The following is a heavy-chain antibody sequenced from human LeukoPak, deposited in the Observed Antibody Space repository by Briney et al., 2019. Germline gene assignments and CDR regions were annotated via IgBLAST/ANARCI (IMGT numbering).Heavy chain of an antibody. D-gene: IGHD3-22*01. J-gene: IGHJ4*02. CDR1: GYTFTSYD. CDR3: ARGFGDSTEEYYFDY. Sequence: ASVKVSCKASGYTFTSYDINWVRQATGQGLEWMGWMNPNSGNTGYAQKFQGRATMTRNTSISTAYMELSSLRSEDTAVYYCARGFGDSTEEYYFDYWGQGTLVTVSS. CDR2: MNPNSGNT. V-gene: IGHV1-8*02.